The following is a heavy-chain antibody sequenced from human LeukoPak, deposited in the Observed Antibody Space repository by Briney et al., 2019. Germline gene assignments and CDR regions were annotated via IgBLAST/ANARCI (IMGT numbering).Heavy chain of an antibody. CDR1: GDSISNHAYY. Sequence: SETLSLTCTVSGDSISNHAYYWDWIRQPPGKALEWIGTIYYTGNTYYSPSLKSRVTISVDPSKTQFSLHLSSVNAADTAVYYCARLKALAGHRGAFDVWGQGTLVTVSS. V-gene: IGHV4-39*01. D-gene: IGHD6-19*01. CDR3: ARLKALAGHRGAFDV. J-gene: IGHJ3*01. CDR2: IYYTGNT.